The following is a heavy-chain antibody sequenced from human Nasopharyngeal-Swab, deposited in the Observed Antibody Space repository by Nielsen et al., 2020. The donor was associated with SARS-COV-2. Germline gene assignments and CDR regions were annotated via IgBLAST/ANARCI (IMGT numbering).Heavy chain of an antibody. J-gene: IGHJ4*02. D-gene: IGHD3-10*01. CDR3: ARGRGGWFGELFDY. V-gene: IGHV1-8*01. CDR1: GYTFTSYD. Sequence: ASVKVSCKASGYTFTSYDINWVRQAAGQGLEWMGWMNPNSGNTGYAQKFQGRVTMTRNTSISTAYMELSSLRSEDTAVYYCARGRGGWFGELFDYWGQGTLVTVSS. CDR2: MNPNSGNT.